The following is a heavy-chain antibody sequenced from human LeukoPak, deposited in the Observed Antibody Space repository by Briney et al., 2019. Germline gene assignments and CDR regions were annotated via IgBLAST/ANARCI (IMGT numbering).Heavy chain of an antibody. CDR3: ARAYSSGWDPRKFDY. J-gene: IGHJ4*02. V-gene: IGHV4-34*01. Sequence: SETLSLTCAVYGGSFSGYYWSWIRQPPGKGLEWIGEINHSGSTNYNPSLKSRVTISVDTSKNQFSLKLSSVTAADTAVYYCARAYSSGWDPRKFDYWGQGTLVTVSS. D-gene: IGHD6-19*01. CDR2: INHSGST. CDR1: GGSFSGYY.